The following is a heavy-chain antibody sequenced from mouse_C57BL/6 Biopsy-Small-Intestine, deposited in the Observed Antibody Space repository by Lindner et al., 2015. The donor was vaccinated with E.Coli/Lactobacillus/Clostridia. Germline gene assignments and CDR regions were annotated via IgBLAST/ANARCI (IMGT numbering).Heavy chain of an antibody. CDR2: IYPGDGDT. D-gene: IGHD1-1*01. Sequence: VQLQESGAELVKPGASVKISCKASGYAFSSYWMNWVKQRPGKGLEWIGQIYPGDGDTNYNGMFKGKATLTADKSSSTAYMQLSSLTSEDSAVYFCARAGYGSSLSWFAYWGQGDSGHCLC. V-gene: IGHV1-80*01. J-gene: IGHJ3*01. CDR3: ARAGYGSSLSWFAY. CDR1: GYAFSSYW.